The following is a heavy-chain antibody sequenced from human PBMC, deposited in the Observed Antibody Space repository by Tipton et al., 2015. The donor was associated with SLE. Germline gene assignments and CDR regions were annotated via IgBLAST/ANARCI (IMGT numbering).Heavy chain of an antibody. J-gene: IGHJ5*02. Sequence: LRLSCTVSGGSISSYYWSWIRQPPGKGLELIGYSYYSGSTNYNPSLKSRVTISVDTSKNKFSLKLSSVTAADTAVYYCARDPSSSAYNWFDPWGQGTLVTVSS. V-gene: IGHV4-59*01. D-gene: IGHD6-6*01. CDR2: SYYSGST. CDR3: ARDPSSSAYNWFDP. CDR1: GGSISSYY.